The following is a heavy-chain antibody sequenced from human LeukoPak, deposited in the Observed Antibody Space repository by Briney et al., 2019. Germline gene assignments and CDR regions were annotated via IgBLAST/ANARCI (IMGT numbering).Heavy chain of an antibody. J-gene: IGHJ5*02. V-gene: IGHV4-59*01. CDR1: GGSISSYY. CDR3: AATPGYSSPTRDWFDP. Sequence: SETLSLTCTVSGGSISSYYWSWIRQPPGKGLGWIGYIYYSGSTNYNPSLKSRVTISVDTSKNQFSLKLSSVTAADTAVYYCAATPGYSSPTRDWFDPWGQGTLVTVSS. CDR2: IYYSGST. D-gene: IGHD6-13*01.